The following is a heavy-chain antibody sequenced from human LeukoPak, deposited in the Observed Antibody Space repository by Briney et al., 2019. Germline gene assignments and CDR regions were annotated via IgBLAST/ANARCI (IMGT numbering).Heavy chain of an antibody. CDR2: ILSRGNT. D-gene: IGHD2-2*01. CDR3: ARVEDIVVP. Sequence: SETLSLTCSVSGASISTDRYYWAWIRQPPGKGLEWIGSILSRGNTYYNPSLRSRVTLSVDTSNNQLSLKVNSVTAADTAVYYCARVEDIVVPWGQGTLVTVSS. V-gene: IGHV4-39*07. J-gene: IGHJ5*02. CDR1: GASISTDRYY.